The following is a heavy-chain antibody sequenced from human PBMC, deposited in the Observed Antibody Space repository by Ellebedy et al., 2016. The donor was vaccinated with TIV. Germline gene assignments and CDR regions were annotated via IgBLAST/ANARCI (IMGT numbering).Heavy chain of an antibody. D-gene: IGHD6-13*01. CDR1: GYSFTSYW. CDR3: ARKDKAAADY. V-gene: IGHV5-10-1*01. Sequence: GGSLRLSCKGSGYSFTSYWIGWVRQMPGKGLEWMGRIDPSDSYTNYSPSFQGHVTISADKSISTAYLQWSSLKASDTAMYYCARKDKAAADYWGQGTLVTVSS. CDR2: IDPSDSYT. J-gene: IGHJ4*02.